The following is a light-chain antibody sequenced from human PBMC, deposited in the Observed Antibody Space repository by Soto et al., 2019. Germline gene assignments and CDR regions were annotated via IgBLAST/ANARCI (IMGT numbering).Light chain of an antibody. J-gene: IGKJ1*01. CDR3: QQYSSYWT. V-gene: IGKV1-5*01. CDR2: DAS. Sequence: DIQMTQSPSSLSASVGDRVTITCRASQTITNYLNWYQQKPGKAPKFLIYDASNLESGVPSRFSGSGSGTEFTLTISSLQPDDFATYYCQQYSSYWTFGQGTKVDIK. CDR1: QTITNY.